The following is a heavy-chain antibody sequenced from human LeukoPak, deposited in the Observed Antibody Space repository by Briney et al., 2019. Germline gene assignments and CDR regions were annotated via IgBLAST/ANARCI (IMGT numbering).Heavy chain of an antibody. CDR2: IYTSGST. Sequence: PSETLSLTCTVSGGSISSGSYYWSWIRQPAGKGLEWIGRIYTSGSTNYNPSLKSRVTISVDTSKNQFSLKLSSVTAADTAVYYCARVGNWNYGVDYWGQGTLVTVSS. D-gene: IGHD1-7*01. V-gene: IGHV4-61*02. CDR3: ARVGNWNYGVDY. CDR1: GGSISSGSYY. J-gene: IGHJ4*02.